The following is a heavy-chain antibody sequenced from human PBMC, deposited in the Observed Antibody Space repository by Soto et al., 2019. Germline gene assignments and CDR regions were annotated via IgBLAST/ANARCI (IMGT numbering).Heavy chain of an antibody. D-gene: IGHD6-13*01. J-gene: IGHJ4*02. CDR2: IYHSGST. Sequence: QVQLQESGPGLVKPSGTLSLTCAVSGGSISSSNWWSWVRQPPGKGLEWIGEIYHSGSTNYNPSLKRRVTRSVGKSKNQFSVQLSSVTAAATAVYYCARAAMGGSSWPFDSWGQGTLVTVSS. V-gene: IGHV4-4*02. CDR1: GGSISSSNW. CDR3: ARAAMGGSSWPFDS.